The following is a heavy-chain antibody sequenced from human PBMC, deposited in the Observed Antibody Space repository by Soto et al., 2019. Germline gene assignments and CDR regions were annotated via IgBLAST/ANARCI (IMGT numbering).Heavy chain of an antibody. CDR2: IFPGDAKT. D-gene: IGHD5-12*01. CDR1: GYNFATHW. CDR3: APPGGFGMDV. Sequence: PGASLKISCQGSGYNFATHWIGWVRHKAGKGLEWRGIIFPGDAKTRYSPSFQGHITISANKSISIAYLRWSSLKASDTGKYYCAPPGGFGMDVWGQGTTVTVSS. V-gene: IGHV5-51*01. J-gene: IGHJ6*02.